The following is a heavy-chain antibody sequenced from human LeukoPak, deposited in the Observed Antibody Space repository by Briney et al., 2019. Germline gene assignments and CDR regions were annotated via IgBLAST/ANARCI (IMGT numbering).Heavy chain of an antibody. J-gene: IGHJ5*02. CDR2: ISGSTGST. D-gene: IGHD6-19*01. V-gene: IGHV3-23*01. Sequence: GGSLRLSCAASGFTVSTNYMSWVRQAPGKGLEWVASISGSTGSTQYADSVKGRFTVSRDNSKNTLYLQMNSLRADDTAVYYCAKCPPPGYTRGWCNWIDPWGQGTLVTVSS. CDR3: AKCPPPGYTRGWCNWIDP. CDR1: GFTVSTNY.